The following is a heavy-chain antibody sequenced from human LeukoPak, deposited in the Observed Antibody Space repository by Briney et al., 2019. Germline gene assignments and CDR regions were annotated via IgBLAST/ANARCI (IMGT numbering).Heavy chain of an antibody. V-gene: IGHV3-7*04. CDR1: GFTFSTYW. CDR3: VRQYNSSWLQFFDY. D-gene: IGHD6-13*01. CDR2: IKQDGSAK. Sequence: GGSLRLSCAASGFTFSTYWMTWVRQAPGKGLEWVANIKQDGSAKYCVDSVKGRFTICRDNAKNSLYLQMNSLRDDDTAVYYCVRQYNSSWLQFFDYWGQGTLVTVSS. J-gene: IGHJ4*02.